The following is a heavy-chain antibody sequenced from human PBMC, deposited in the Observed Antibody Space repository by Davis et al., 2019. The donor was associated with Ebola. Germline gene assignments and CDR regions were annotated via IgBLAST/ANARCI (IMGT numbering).Heavy chain of an antibody. V-gene: IGHV4-61*02. CDR1: GTSITNTDHYY. J-gene: IGHJ5*02. CDR3: ARQFEP. CDR2: IYTSGGT. Sequence: LRLSCTVSGTSITNTDHYYWSWIRQPAGRGLEWIGLIYTSGGTKYNPSLRSRIAISLDTSNNQFSLKLTSVTAADTAIYYCARQFEPWGQGTLVTVSS.